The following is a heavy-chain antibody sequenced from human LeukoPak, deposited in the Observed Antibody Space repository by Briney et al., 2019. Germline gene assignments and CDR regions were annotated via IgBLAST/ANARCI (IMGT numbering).Heavy chain of an antibody. J-gene: IGHJ6*02. D-gene: IGHD2-2*01. CDR2: FDPEDGET. CDR1: GYTLTELS. CDR3: ATDRGMYQLLYYGMDV. V-gene: IGHV1-24*01. Sequence: GASVKVSCKVSGYTLTELSMHWVRQAPGKGLEWMGGFDPEDGETIYAQKLQGRVTMTEDTSTDTAYMELSSLRSEDTAVYYCATDRGMYQLLYYGMDVWGQGTTVTVSS.